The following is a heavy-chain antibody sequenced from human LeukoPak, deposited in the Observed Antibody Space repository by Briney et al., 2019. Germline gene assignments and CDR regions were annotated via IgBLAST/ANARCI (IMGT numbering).Heavy chain of an antibody. D-gene: IGHD5-18*01. CDR2: INPNSGGT. V-gene: IGHV1-2*02. J-gene: IGHJ3*02. CDR1: GYTFTGYY. Sequence: VASVKVSCKASGYTFTGYYMHWVRQAPGQGLEWMGWINPNSGGTNYAQKFQGRVTMTRDTSISTAYMELSRLRSDDTAVYYCASKNYGYSYGYDAFDIWGQGTMVTVSS. CDR3: ASKNYGYSYGYDAFDI.